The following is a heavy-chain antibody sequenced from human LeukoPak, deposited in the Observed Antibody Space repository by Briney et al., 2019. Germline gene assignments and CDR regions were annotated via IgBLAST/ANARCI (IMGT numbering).Heavy chain of an antibody. J-gene: IGHJ4*02. CDR2: IYSGSST. CDR1: GLTVSSNY. CDR3: AMGAIVATIDY. V-gene: IGHV3-66*01. D-gene: IGHD5-12*01. Sequence: GGSLRLSCAASGLTVSSNYMSWVRQAPGKGLEWVSLIYSGSSTYYADSVKGRFTISRDKSKNTLYLQMSSLRVVDTAVYYCAMGAIVATIDYWGQGTLVTVSS.